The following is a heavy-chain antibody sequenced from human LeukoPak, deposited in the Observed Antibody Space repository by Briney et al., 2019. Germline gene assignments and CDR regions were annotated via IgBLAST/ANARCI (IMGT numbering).Heavy chain of an antibody. J-gene: IGHJ4*02. Sequence: EGPLRLSCAACGFILSSYSMKGVLQAPRGGVVWGSYISSSNSTIYYTDSVKSRFTISRDNAKNSLYLQMNSLRAEDTAVYYCARDGYYYDSRVPVDYWGQGTLVTVSS. D-gene: IGHD3-22*01. CDR1: GFILSSYS. V-gene: IGHV3-48*01. CDR3: ARDGYYYDSRVPVDY. CDR2: ISSSNSTI.